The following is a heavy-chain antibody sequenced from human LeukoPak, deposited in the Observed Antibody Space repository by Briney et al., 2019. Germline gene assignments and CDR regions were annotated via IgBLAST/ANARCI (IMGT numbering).Heavy chain of an antibody. Sequence: ASVKVSCKASGGTFSSYAISWVRQAPGQGLEWMGGIIPIFGTADYAQKFQGRVTITADESSSTVYMELSSLRSEDTAVYYCARADYDDYGNWALEAFDYWGQGTLVTVSS. CDR2: IIPIFGTA. D-gene: IGHD4-17*01. J-gene: IGHJ4*02. CDR3: ARADYDDYGNWALEAFDY. CDR1: GGTFSSYA. V-gene: IGHV1-69*13.